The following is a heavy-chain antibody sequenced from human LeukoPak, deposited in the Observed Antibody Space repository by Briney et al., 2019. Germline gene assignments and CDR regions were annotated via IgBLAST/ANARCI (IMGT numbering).Heavy chain of an antibody. CDR1: GFTFSSYG. CDR3: ARGQPPSYYDMDV. V-gene: IGHV3-33*01. Sequence: GRSLRLSCAASGFTFSSYGMHWVRQAPGKGLEWVAVIWSDGSSKHYADSVKGRFTISRDNSKYTLYLQMNSLRAEDTALYYCARGQPPSYYDMDVWGQGTTVTASS. J-gene: IGHJ6*02. CDR2: IWSDGSSK. D-gene: IGHD6-13*01.